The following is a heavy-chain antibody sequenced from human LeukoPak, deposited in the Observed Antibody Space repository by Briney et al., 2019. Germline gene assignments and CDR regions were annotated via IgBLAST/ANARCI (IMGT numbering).Heavy chain of an antibody. V-gene: IGHV1-18*01. J-gene: IGHJ4*02. D-gene: IGHD3-3*01. CDR2: ISTYNGNT. CDR1: GYTFTTYG. CDR3: ARDPTEDFWSGFYSYFDF. Sequence: GASVKVSCKASGYTFTTYGLSWVRQAPGQGLEWMGWISTYNGNTNYAQKFQGRVTMTTDTSTSTAYMELRSLRSDDTVVYYCARDPTEDFWSGFYSYFDFWGQGTLVTVSS.